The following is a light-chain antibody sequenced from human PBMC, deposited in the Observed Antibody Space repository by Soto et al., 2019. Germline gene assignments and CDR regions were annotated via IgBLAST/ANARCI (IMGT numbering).Light chain of an antibody. J-gene: IGKJ1*01. Sequence: DIQMTQSPSTLSASVGDRVTITCWASQSNNSWLAWYQQKPGKAPKLLIYKASSLESGVPSTFSGSGSGTEFTLTISSLQPDDFATYYCQQYSTYPWTFGQGTKVEIK. CDR2: KAS. CDR1: QSNNSW. V-gene: IGKV1-5*03. CDR3: QQYSTYPWT.